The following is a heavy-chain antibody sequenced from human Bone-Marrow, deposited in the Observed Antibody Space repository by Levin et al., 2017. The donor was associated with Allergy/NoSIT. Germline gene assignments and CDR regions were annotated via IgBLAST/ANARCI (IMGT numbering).Heavy chain of an antibody. V-gene: IGHV5-51*01. CDR1: GYSFTSYW. Sequence: GASVKVSCKGSGYSFTSYWIGWVRQMPGKGLEWMGIIYPGDSDTRYSPSFQGQVTISADKSISTASLQWSSLKAADTAMYYWARQEDSSNWYRWFDPWGQGTLVTVSS. CDR2: IYPGDSDT. J-gene: IGHJ5*02. CDR3: ARQEDSSNWYRWFDP. D-gene: IGHD6-13*01.